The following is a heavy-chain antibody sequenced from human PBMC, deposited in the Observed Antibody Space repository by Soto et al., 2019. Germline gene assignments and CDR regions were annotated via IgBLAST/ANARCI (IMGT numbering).Heavy chain of an antibody. CDR3: AGGIAARPLGY. CDR1: GGSISSGGYS. CDR2: TYHSGST. D-gene: IGHD6-6*01. V-gene: IGHV4-30-2*01. J-gene: IGHJ4*02. Sequence: QLRLQESGSGLVKPSQTLSLTCAVSGGSISSGGYSWSWIRQPPGKGLEWIGYTYHSGSTYYNPSLKSRVTISVDKSKNQFSLRLSSVTAADTAVYYCAGGIAARPLGYWGQGTLVTVSS.